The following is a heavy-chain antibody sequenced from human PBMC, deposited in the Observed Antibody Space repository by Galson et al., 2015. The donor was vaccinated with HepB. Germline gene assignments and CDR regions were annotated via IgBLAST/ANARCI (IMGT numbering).Heavy chain of an antibody. V-gene: IGHV3-74*01. D-gene: IGHD6-13*01. CDR3: TRDSGYIPRDY. J-gene: IGHJ4*02. CDR1: GFTFSNHW. CDR2: INGDGRWT. Sequence: SLRLSCAASGFTFSNHWMHWVRQIQGKGLVWLSDINGDGRWTSYADSVQGRFTISRDNAKNTLYLQMDSLRAEDTAVYYCTRDSGYIPRDYWGQGTLVTVSS.